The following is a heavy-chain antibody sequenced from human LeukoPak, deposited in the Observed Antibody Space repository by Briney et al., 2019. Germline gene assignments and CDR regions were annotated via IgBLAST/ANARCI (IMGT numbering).Heavy chain of an antibody. Sequence: VASVKVSCKASGGTFSSYAISWVRQAPGQGLEWMGGIIPIFGTANYAQKFQGRVRITADKSTSTAYMELSSLRSEDTAVYYCARDPVTTRFDPWGQGTLVTVSS. J-gene: IGHJ5*02. V-gene: IGHV1-69*06. D-gene: IGHD4-17*01. CDR1: GGTFSSYA. CDR2: IIPIFGTA. CDR3: ARDPVTTRFDP.